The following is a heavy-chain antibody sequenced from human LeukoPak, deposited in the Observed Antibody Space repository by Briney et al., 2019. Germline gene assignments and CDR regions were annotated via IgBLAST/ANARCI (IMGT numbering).Heavy chain of an antibody. CDR1: GGTFSSYA. J-gene: IGHJ3*02. D-gene: IGHD2-2*01. CDR2: IIPILGIA. V-gene: IGHV1-69*04. CDR3: ARDFVVANLTPRNDIVVVPAAIDAFDI. Sequence: ASVKVSCKASGGTFSSYAISWVRQAPGQGLGWMGRIIPILGIANYAQKFQGRVTITADKSTSTAYMELSSLRSEDTAVYYCARDFVVANLTPRNDIVVVPAAIDAFDIWGQGTMVTVSS.